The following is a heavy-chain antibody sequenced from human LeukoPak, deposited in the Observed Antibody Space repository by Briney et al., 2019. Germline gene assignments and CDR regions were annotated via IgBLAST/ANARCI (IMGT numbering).Heavy chain of an antibody. CDR2: ISGSGGST. V-gene: IGHV3-23*01. Sequence: PGGSLRLPCAASGFTFSSYEMNWVRQAPGKGLEWVSAISGSGGSTYYADSVKGRFTISRDNSKNTLYLQMNSLRAEDTAVYYCAKDLSGSYLFDYWGQGTLVTVSS. CDR3: AKDLSGSYLFDY. CDR1: GFTFSSYE. J-gene: IGHJ4*02. D-gene: IGHD1-26*01.